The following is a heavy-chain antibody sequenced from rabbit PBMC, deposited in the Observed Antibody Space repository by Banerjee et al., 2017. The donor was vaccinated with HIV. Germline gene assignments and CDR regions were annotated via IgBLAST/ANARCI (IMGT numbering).Heavy chain of an antibody. CDR3: ARRDAGYGGGSRL. CDR2: IYTGNSGST. Sequence: QQQLVESGGDLVKPEGSLTLTCTASGFSFSSNYYMCWVRQAPGKGLEWIACIYTGNSGSTYYASWAKGRFTISKTASTTVTLQVTSLTAADTATYFCARRDAGYGGGSRLWGPGTLVTVS. J-gene: IGHJ4*01. D-gene: IGHD8-1*01. CDR1: GFSFSSNYY. V-gene: IGHV1S45*01.